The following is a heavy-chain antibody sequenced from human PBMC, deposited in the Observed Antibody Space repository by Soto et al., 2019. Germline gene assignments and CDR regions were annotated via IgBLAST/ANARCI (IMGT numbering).Heavy chain of an antibody. Sequence: QLQLQESGPGLVRPSETLSLTCTVSGGSIANNNYFWGWVRQPPGKGLEWIGSAAYSGGTYKNPSLKSRVIVSVDTSKNQFSLKLTSVTAADTAVYYCAKVVVGATSHSDFDSWGQGTLVTVSS. J-gene: IGHJ4*02. CDR1: GGSIANNNYF. V-gene: IGHV4-39*01. CDR3: AKVVVGATSHSDFDS. D-gene: IGHD2-15*01. CDR2: AAYSGGT.